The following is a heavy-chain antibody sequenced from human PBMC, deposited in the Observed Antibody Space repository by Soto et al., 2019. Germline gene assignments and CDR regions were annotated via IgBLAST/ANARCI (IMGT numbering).Heavy chain of an antibody. J-gene: IGHJ5*02. CDR1: GGSISSSSYY. Sequence: QLQLQESGPGLVKPSETLSLTCTVSGGSISSSSYYWGWIRQPPGKGLEWIGSIYYSGSTYYNPSLQSRVTSSVETSKNQVSLKLSSVTAADTAVYYCARQGNTRVRGVIGAIRFDPWGQGTLVTVSP. V-gene: IGHV4-39*01. CDR2: IYYSGST. D-gene: IGHD3-10*01. CDR3: ARQGNTRVRGVIGAIRFDP.